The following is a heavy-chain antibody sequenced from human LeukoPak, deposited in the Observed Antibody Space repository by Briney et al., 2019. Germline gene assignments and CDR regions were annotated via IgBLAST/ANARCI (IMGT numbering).Heavy chain of an antibody. D-gene: IGHD6-6*01. J-gene: IGHJ4*02. CDR1: GYSISSGYY. CDR3: ARGLTQYSNSSPPGY. CDR2: IYHTGST. V-gene: IGHV4-38-2*02. Sequence: PETLSLTCTVSGYSISSGYYWGWIRQPPGKGLEWIGNIYHTGSTYYNPSLKSRVTISVDTSKNQFSLKLSSVTAADTAVYYCARGLTQYSNSSPPGYWGQGTLVTVSS.